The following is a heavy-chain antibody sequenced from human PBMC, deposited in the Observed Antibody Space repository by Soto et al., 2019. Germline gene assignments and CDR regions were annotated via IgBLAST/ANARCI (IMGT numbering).Heavy chain of an antibody. CDR1: GFSLSTSRVG. CDR3: AHYRIFGEYVYYFDS. J-gene: IGHJ4*02. V-gene: IGHV2-5*02. Sequence: QITLKESGPTLVKPTQTLTLTCTFSGFSLSTSRVGVGWIRQPPGKALEWLALIYWDDDKPYSPSLETRLTITGDTAKNLVVLTMTNMDPVDTDTYYCAHYRIFGEYVYYFDSWGQGTLVTVSS. CDR2: IYWDDDK. D-gene: IGHD3-10*01.